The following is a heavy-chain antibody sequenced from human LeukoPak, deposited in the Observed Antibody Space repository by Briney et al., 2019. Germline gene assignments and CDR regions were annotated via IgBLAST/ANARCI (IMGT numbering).Heavy chain of an antibody. D-gene: IGHD2-2*01. V-gene: IGHV3-53*01. CDR3: ATIATSIAYGMDV. Sequence: GGSLRLSCAASGFTVSSNYMSWVRQAPGKGLEWVSVIYSGGSTYYADSVKGQFTISRDNSKNTLYLQMNSLRAEDTAVYYCATIATSIAYGMDVWGQGTTVTVSS. J-gene: IGHJ6*02. CDR1: GFTVSSNY. CDR2: IYSGGST.